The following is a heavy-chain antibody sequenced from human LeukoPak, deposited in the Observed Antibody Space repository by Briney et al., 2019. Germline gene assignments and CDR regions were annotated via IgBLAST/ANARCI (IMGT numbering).Heavy chain of an antibody. J-gene: IGHJ3*02. CDR2: IYYSGST. CDR1: GGSISSSSYY. Sequence: SETLSLTCTVSGGSISSSSYYWGWIRQPPGKGLEWIGSIYYSGSTYYNPSLKSRVTISVDTSKNQFSLKLSSVTAADTAVYYCAGQNGGGLDAFDIWGQGTMVTVSS. CDR3: AGQNGGGLDAFDI. D-gene: IGHD2-15*01. V-gene: IGHV4-39*01.